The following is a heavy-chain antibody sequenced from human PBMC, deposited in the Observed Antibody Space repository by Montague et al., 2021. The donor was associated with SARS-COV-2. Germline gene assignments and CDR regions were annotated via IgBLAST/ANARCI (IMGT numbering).Heavy chain of an antibody. D-gene: IGHD3-10*01. V-gene: IGHV4-59*01. CDR2: VSYRGST. CDR1: GGSMSSYH. CDR3: SRDGRYYYDQ. Sequence: SETLSLTCSVSGGSMSSYHWFWIRQPPGKGLEWIGYVSYRGSTNYNLSLKSRVTISLDTSKNRISLRVTSVTAADTAVYYCSRDGRYYYDQWGQGIMVTVSS. J-gene: IGHJ4*02.